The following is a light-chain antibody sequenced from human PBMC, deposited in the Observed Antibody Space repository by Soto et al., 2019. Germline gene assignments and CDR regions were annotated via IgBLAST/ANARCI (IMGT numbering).Light chain of an antibody. J-gene: IGLJ1*01. CDR2: EVS. V-gene: IGLV2-8*01. CDR1: SSDVGGYDY. CDR3: ISFGGSNV. Sequence: QSALTQPPSASGSPGQSVTISCTGTSSDVGGYDYVSWYQQHPGKAPKLMTYEVSKRPSGVPDRFSGSKSGNTASLTVSGLQAEDEADYYCISFGGSNVFGTGTKLTVL.